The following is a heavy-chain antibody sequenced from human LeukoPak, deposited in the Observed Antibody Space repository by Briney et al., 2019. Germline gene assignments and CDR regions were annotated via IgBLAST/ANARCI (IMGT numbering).Heavy chain of an antibody. CDR2: IYYRGST. D-gene: IGHD6-13*01. CDR1: GGSISSYN. Sequence: PSETLSLTCTVSGGSISSYNWSWIRQPPGKGLEWIGYIYYRGSTNYNPSLKSRVTISVDTSKNQFSLKLSSVTAADTAVYYCARDGGSIGYSSSWYQKYNWFDPWGQGTLVTVSS. V-gene: IGHV4-59*01. J-gene: IGHJ5*02. CDR3: ARDGGSIGYSSSWYQKYNWFDP.